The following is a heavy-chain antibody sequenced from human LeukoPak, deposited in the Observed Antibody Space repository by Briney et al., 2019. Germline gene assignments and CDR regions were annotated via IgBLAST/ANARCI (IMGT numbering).Heavy chain of an antibody. CDR3: ASAPLFNYDFWSGYAYYFDY. CDR1: GFTFSSYS. CDR2: ISSSSSYI. Sequence: AGGSLRLSCAASGFTFSSYSMNWVRQAPGKGLEWVSSISSSSSYIYYADSVKGRFTISRDNAKNSLYLQMTSLRAEDTAVYYCASAPLFNYDFWSGYAYYFDYWGQGTLVTVSS. V-gene: IGHV3-21*01. J-gene: IGHJ4*02. D-gene: IGHD3-3*01.